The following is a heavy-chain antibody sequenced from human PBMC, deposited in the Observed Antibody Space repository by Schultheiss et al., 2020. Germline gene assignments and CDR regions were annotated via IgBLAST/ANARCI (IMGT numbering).Heavy chain of an antibody. V-gene: IGHV4-61*02. CDR2: IYTSGST. Sequence: SETLSLTCTASGGSISSGSYYWSWIRQPAGKGLEWIGRIYTSGSTNYNLSLKSRVTISVDTSKNQFSLKLSSVTAADTAVYYCAREGCSGGSCYSWVDWFDPWGQGTLVTVSS. J-gene: IGHJ5*02. D-gene: IGHD2-15*01. CDR3: AREGCSGGSCYSWVDWFDP. CDR1: GGSISSGSYY.